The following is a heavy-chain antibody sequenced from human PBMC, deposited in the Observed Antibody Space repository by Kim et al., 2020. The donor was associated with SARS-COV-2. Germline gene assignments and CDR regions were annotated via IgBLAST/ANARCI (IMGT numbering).Heavy chain of an antibody. D-gene: IGHD3-22*01. J-gene: IGHJ4*02. V-gene: IGHV3-7*03. CDR1: GFTFRSYW. Sequence: GGSLRLSCAASGFTFRSYWMTWVRQAPGKGLEWVANIKGDESEKYYVDSVKGRFTISRDNPNNSLYLQMNSLRTEDTAVYYCARTYYFETNVYYYSPNTRVPGIDYWGQGTLVTVSS. CDR2: IKGDESEK. CDR3: ARTYYFETNVYYYSPNTRVPGIDY.